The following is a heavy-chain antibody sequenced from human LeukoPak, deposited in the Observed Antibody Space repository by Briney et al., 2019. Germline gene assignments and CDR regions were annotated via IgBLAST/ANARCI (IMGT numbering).Heavy chain of an antibody. CDR2: INPNSGGT. CDR1: GYTFTGYY. D-gene: IGHD6-13*01. CDR3: ARGHISRWYSNYFDY. V-gene: IGHV1-2*02. Sequence: ASVKVSCKASGYTFTGYYMHWVRQAPGQGLERMGWINPNSGGTNYAQKFQGRVTMTRDTSISTAYMELSRLRSDDTAVYYCARGHISRWYSNYFDYWGQGTLVTVSS. J-gene: IGHJ4*02.